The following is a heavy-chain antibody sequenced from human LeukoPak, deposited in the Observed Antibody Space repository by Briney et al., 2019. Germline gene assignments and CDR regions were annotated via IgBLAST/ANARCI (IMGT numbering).Heavy chain of an antibody. Sequence: PGGSLRLSCVASGFTLSSYSMNWVRQAPGKGLEWLSYISSSFSAADSVKGRFTISRDNAKRTLYLQMNSLRAEDTAAYYCARDGGRFFDYWGQGTLVTVSS. CDR2: ISSSFSA. CDR1: GFTLSSYS. D-gene: IGHD3-16*01. V-gene: IGHV3-48*01. CDR3: ARDGGRFFDY. J-gene: IGHJ4*02.